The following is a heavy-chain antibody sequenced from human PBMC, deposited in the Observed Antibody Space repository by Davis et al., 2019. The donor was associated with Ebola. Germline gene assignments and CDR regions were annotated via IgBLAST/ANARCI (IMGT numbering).Heavy chain of an antibody. D-gene: IGHD3-3*01. J-gene: IGHJ4*02. Sequence: PSETLSLTCTVSGGSISSGDYYWSWIRQPPGKGLEWIGYIYYSGSTYYNPSLKSRVTISVDTSKNQFSLKLSSVTAADTAVYYCARAYDFWSGYPPTALDYWGQGTLVTVSS. CDR3: ARAYDFWSGYPPTALDY. V-gene: IGHV4-30-4*01. CDR2: IYYSGST. CDR1: GGSISSGDYY.